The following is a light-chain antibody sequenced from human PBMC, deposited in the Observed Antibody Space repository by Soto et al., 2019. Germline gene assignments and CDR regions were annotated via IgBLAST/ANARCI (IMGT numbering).Light chain of an antibody. CDR3: QQYNNWPIT. J-gene: IGKJ5*01. CDR1: QSIGSN. V-gene: IGKV3-15*01. CDR2: GAS. Sequence: DIVMTQSPATLSVSPGERATLSCRASQSIGSNLAWYQQKPGQSPRLLIYGASTRATGLPARFSGSGSGTEFPLTISSLQSEDFALYYCQQYNNWPITFGQGTRLEIK.